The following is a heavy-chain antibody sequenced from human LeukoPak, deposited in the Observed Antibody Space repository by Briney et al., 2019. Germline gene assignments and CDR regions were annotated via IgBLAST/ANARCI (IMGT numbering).Heavy chain of an antibody. Sequence: PSETLSLTCTVSGGSISSSSYYWGWIRQPPGKGLEWIGSIYYSGSTYYNPSLKSRVTISVDTSKNQFSLKLSSVTAADTAVYYCARAHGSSWYAWFDPWGQGTLVTVSS. CDR2: IYYSGST. CDR3: ARAHGSSWYAWFDP. CDR1: GGSISSSSYY. V-gene: IGHV4-39*07. J-gene: IGHJ5*02. D-gene: IGHD6-13*01.